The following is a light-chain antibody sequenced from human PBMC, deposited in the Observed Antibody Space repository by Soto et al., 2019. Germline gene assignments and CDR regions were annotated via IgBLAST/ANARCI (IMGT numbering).Light chain of an antibody. Sequence: IQMTQSASSLSASVGDRFTMTFRASQGIGNYLAWFQQKPGRVPKLLIYTSSTLQSGVPSRFSGSGSGTDFTLTISNLQPEDVATYYCQQRNAAPLTFGGGTQVDIK. J-gene: IGKJ4*01. CDR1: QGIGNY. V-gene: IGKV1-27*01. CDR3: QQRNAAPLT. CDR2: TSS.